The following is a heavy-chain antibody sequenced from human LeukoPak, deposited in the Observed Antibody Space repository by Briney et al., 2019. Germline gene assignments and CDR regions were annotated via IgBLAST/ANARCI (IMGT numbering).Heavy chain of an antibody. Sequence: SETLSPTCTVSGGSISSYYWSWIRQPPGKGLEWIGYIYYSGSTNYNPSLKSRVTISVDTSKNQFSLKLSSVTAADTAVYYCARGGGDYHFDYWGQGTLVTVSS. J-gene: IGHJ4*02. V-gene: IGHV4-59*01. CDR3: ARGGGDYHFDY. CDR1: GGSISSYY. D-gene: IGHD2-21*02. CDR2: IYYSGST.